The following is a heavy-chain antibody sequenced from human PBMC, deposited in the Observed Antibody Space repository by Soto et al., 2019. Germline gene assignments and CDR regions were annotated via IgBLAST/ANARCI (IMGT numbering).Heavy chain of an antibody. J-gene: IGHJ6*02. CDR2: MNPNSGNT. V-gene: IGHV1-8*01. Sequence: QVQLVQPGAEVKKPGASVKVSCKASGYTFTSYDINWVRQATGQGLEWMGWMNPNSGNTGYAQKFQGRVTMTRNTSISTAYVELSSLRSEDTAVYYCARDPITSGYYGMDVWGQGTTVTVSS. CDR1: GYTFTSYD. CDR3: ARDPITSGYYGMDV. D-gene: IGHD3-16*01.